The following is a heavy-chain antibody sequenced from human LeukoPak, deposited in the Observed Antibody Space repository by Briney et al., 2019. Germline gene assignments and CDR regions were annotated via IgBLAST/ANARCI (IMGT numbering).Heavy chain of an antibody. CDR2: ISDSGGYT. Sequence: GGSLRLSCAASGFTVSSNYMSWVRQAPGKGLEWVSTISDSGGYTYYADSVKGRFTISRDNSKNTLYLHMNSLRAEDTAVYYCAKLGNFASGSYSDWGQGTLVTVSS. V-gene: IGHV3-23*01. CDR1: GFTVSSNY. J-gene: IGHJ4*02. D-gene: IGHD3-10*01. CDR3: AKLGNFASGSYSD.